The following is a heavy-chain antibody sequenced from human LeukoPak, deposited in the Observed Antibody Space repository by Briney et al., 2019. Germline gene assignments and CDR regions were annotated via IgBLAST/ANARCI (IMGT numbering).Heavy chain of an antibody. D-gene: IGHD2-2*01. Sequence: ASVKVSCKASGYTFISYYMHWVRQAPGQGLEWMGIIHPSGGSTSYAQKFQGRVTMTRDTSTSTVYMELSSQRSEDTAAYYCARAKRNYCSSTSCYLDYWGRGTLVTVSS. J-gene: IGHJ4*02. V-gene: IGHV1-46*01. CDR1: GYTFISYY. CDR2: IHPSGGST. CDR3: ARAKRNYCSSTSCYLDY.